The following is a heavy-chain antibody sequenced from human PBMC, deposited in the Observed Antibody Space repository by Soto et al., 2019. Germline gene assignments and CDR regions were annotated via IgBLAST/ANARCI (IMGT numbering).Heavy chain of an antibody. CDR1: GFTFSSYS. CDR3: ARSLGGRVAARYFDY. CDR2: ISSSSSTI. J-gene: IGHJ4*02. V-gene: IGHV3-48*02. D-gene: IGHD2-15*01. Sequence: GSLRLSCAASGFTFSSYSMNWVRQAQGKGLEWVSYISSSSSTIYYADSVKGRFTISRDNAKNSLYLQMNSLRDEDTAVYYCARSLGGRVAARYFDYWGQGTLVTVSS.